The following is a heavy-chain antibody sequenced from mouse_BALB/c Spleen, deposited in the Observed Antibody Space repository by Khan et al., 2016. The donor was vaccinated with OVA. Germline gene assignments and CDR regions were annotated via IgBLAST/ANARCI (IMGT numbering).Heavy chain of an antibody. V-gene: IGHV2-9*02. Sequence: QVQLKESGPGLVAPSQSLSITCTVYGYSLTRYGVHWVRQPPGKGLEWLGLIWAGGSTNYNWAFMSRLSNRIDNSKSLVFLKMNSLQTDNTALYYGAISNDLARYWGQGTTRTVSS. CDR3: AISNDLARY. CDR2: IWAGGST. CDR1: GYSLTRYG. J-gene: IGHJ2*01. D-gene: IGHD3-3*01.